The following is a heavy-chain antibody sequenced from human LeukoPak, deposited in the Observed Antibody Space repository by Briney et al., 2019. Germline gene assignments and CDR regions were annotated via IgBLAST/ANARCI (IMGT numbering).Heavy chain of an antibody. J-gene: IGHJ4*02. CDR2: ISPSGSYM. Sequence: GGSLRLSCAASGFTFSSYSLSWVRQAPGKGLEWVSSISPSGSYMCYADSVRGRFTISRDNAKNSLYLQMNSLRAEDTAVYYCARDFYGDYSFDYWGQGTLVTVSS. D-gene: IGHD4-17*01. CDR3: ARDFYGDYSFDY. CDR1: GFTFSSYS. V-gene: IGHV3-21*01.